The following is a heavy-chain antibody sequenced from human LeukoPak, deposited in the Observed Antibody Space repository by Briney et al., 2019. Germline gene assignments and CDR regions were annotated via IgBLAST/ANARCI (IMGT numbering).Heavy chain of an antibody. CDR2: ISWNSGSI. Sequence: GGSLRLSCAASGFTFSSYAMHWVRQVPGKGLEWVSGISWNSGSIGYADSVKGRFTISRDNAKNSLYLQMNSLRAEDTALYCCAKGSSSLDLDYWGQGTPVTVSS. J-gene: IGHJ4*02. CDR1: GFTFSSYA. CDR3: AKGSSSLDLDY. D-gene: IGHD3-16*02. V-gene: IGHV3-9*01.